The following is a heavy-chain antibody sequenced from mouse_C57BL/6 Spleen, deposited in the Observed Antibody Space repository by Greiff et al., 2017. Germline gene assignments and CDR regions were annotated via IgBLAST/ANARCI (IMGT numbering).Heavy chain of an antibody. CDR3: ARATTIKYIDV. D-gene: IGHD2-4*01. Sequence: VQLQQSGPELVKPGASVKMSCKASGSTFTDYNMNWVKQSHGKSLEWIGTINTNNGGTSYNQKFKGKATLTVNKSSSTAYMELRSLTSVDSAVYYCARATTIKYIDVWGTGTTVTVSS. V-gene: IGHV1-22*01. J-gene: IGHJ1*03. CDR1: GSTFTDYN. CDR2: INTNNGGT.